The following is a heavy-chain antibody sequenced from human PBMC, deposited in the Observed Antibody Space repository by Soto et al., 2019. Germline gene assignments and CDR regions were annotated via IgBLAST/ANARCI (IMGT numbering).Heavy chain of an antibody. Sequence: QVQLVESGGGVVQPGTSLRVSCVGSGFTFRSYVMHWVRQAPGKGLEWVALTSYDGSDKYYDDSVRGRFTISRDNSRNTVDLQMDSLRIEDTALYYCARWGTTGGSDVWGQGTLVSVSS. CDR3: ARWGTTGGSDV. V-gene: IGHV3-30*19. CDR1: GFTFRSYV. CDR2: TSYDGSDK. D-gene: IGHD4-17*01. J-gene: IGHJ1*01.